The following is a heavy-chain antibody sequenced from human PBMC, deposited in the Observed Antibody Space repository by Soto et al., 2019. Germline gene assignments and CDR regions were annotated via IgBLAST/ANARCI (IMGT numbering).Heavy chain of an antibody. CDR1: GGSISGGVHS. J-gene: IGHJ2*01. Sequence: QVQLQESGPGLVKPSETLSLTCTVSGGSISGGVHSWSWIRQAPGKGLEWIGHIFDSGSTYYNPSLKSRLTISVDTSKNQFSLRLSSVTAADTAVYCCAREIMPLTNDWYFDLWGRGTLVTVSS. V-gene: IGHV4-30-4*01. CDR3: AREIMPLTNDWYFDL. CDR2: IFDSGST. D-gene: IGHD2-8*01.